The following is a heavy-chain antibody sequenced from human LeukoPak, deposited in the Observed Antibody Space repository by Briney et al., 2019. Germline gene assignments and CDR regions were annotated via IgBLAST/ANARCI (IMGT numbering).Heavy chain of an antibody. J-gene: IGHJ5*02. Sequence: SETLSLTCTVSGGSISSYYWSWIRQPPGKGLEWIGYIYYSGSTNYNPSLKSRVTISVDTSKNQFSLKVSSVTAADTAVYYCARHSSLEWFDPWGQGTLVTVSS. V-gene: IGHV4-59*01. CDR2: IYYSGST. CDR3: ARHSSLEWFDP. CDR1: GGSISSYY. D-gene: IGHD6-19*01.